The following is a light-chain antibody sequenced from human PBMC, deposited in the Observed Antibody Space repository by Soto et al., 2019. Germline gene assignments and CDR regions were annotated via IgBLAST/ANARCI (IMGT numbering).Light chain of an antibody. CDR3: GQCGSSPA. CDR2: DAS. CDR1: QSVSSGY. V-gene: IGKV3-20*01. J-gene: IGKJ4*01. Sequence: EIVLTQSPGTLSLSPGERATLSCRASQSVSSGYLAWYQHKPGQAPRLLIYDASSRATGIPDRFSGSVSGTEFPLTISRLEPEDFAFYYCGQCGSSPAFGGGTKVEIK.